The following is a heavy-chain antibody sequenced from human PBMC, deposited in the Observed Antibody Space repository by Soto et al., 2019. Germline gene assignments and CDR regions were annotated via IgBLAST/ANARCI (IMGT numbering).Heavy chain of an antibody. CDR3: ARQDDSGVDV. J-gene: IGHJ6*02. CDR2: IFPGDSET. V-gene: IGHV5-51*01. CDR1: GYRFTSYW. Sequence: PGESLKIPCQGSGYRFTSYWIGWVRQRPGKGLEWMGIIFPGDSETRYSPSFRGQVTISADKSISTAYLQWSSLKASDTAMYYCARQDDSGVDVWGQGTTVTVSS. D-gene: IGHD3-3*01.